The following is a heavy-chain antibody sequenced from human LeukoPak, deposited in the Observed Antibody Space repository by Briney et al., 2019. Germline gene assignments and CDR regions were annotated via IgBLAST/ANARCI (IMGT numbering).Heavy chain of an antibody. CDR1: GGSISSYY. D-gene: IGHD3-3*01. CDR2: FYISGST. Sequence: SETLSLTCTVSGGSISSYYWSWIRQPAGKGLEWIGRFYISGSTNYNPSLKSRVTMSVDTSKNQFSLKLSSVTAADTAVYYCAGSRFLEWLETYYYGMDVWGQGTTVTVSS. CDR3: AGSRFLEWLETYYYGMDV. V-gene: IGHV4-4*07. J-gene: IGHJ6*02.